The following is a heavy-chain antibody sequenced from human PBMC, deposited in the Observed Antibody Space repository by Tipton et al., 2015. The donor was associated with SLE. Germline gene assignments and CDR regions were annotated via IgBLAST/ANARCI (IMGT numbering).Heavy chain of an antibody. Sequence: TLSLTCTVSGGSISSGGYYWSWIRQHPGKGLEWIGYIYYSGNTYYNPSLKSRVTISVDTSKNQFSLKLSSVTAADTAVYYCARGMVTWRGAILGVDVWGQGTTVNVSS. J-gene: IGHJ6*02. D-gene: IGHD2-21*02. CDR2: IYYSGNT. CDR1: GGSISSGGYY. CDR3: ARGMVTWRGAILGVDV. V-gene: IGHV4-31*03.